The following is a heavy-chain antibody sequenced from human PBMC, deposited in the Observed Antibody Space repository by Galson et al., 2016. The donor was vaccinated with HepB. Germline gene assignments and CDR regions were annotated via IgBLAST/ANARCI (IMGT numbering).Heavy chain of an antibody. D-gene: IGHD2-15*01. Sequence: SLRLSCAASGFVFSDYYMNWIRQAPGRGLEWVAYISSGGSTDIYAESVKGCFTISRDNAKKSVYLQMDSLRAEDTALYYCARDGGGWNFDYWGQGILVTVSS. CDR3: ARDGGGWNFDY. J-gene: IGHJ4*02. CDR1: GFVFSDYY. CDR2: ISSGGSTD. V-gene: IGHV3-11*01.